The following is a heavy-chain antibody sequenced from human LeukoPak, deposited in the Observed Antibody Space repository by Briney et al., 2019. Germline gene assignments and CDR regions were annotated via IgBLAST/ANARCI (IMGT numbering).Heavy chain of an antibody. CDR1: GGSFSGYY. Sequence: SETLSLTCAVYGGSFSGYYWSWIRQPPGKGLEWIGEINHSGSTNYNPSLKSRVTISVDTSKNQFSLKLSSVTAADTAVYYCAKGRGYYDSSGYHNWFDPWGQGTLVTVSS. D-gene: IGHD3-22*01. V-gene: IGHV4-34*01. CDR2: INHSGST. CDR3: AKGRGYYDSSGYHNWFDP. J-gene: IGHJ5*02.